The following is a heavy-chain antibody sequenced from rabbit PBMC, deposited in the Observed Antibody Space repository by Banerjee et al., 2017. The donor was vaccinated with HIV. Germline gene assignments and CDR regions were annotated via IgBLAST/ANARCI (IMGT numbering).Heavy chain of an antibody. CDR2: IYAGSSGNT. CDR3: ARDYWTYGYAGYAYAITRLDL. Sequence: QSLEESGGDLVKPGASLTLTCTASGFSFSSSYWMCWVRQAPGKGLEWIACIYAGSSGNTGYASWAKGRFTISKTSSTTVTLQMTSLTAADTATYFCARDYWTYGYAGYAYAITRLDLWGQGTLVTVS. J-gene: IGHJ3*01. D-gene: IGHD6-1*01. CDR1: GFSFSSSYW. V-gene: IGHV1S40*01.